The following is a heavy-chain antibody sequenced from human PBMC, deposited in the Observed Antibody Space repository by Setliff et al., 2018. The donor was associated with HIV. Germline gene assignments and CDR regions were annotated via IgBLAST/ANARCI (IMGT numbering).Heavy chain of an antibody. D-gene: IGHD1-1*01. CDR2: ISGSGGST. J-gene: IGHJ4*02. Sequence: GGSLRLSCAASGFTFSNYAMSWVRQAPGKGLEWVSGISGSGGSTYYAESVKGRFTISRDNSKNTLFLQMNSMRAEDTAVYYCARDLDYYFDYWGQGTLVTVSS. CDR3: ARDLDYYFDY. V-gene: IGHV3-23*01. CDR1: GFTFSNYA.